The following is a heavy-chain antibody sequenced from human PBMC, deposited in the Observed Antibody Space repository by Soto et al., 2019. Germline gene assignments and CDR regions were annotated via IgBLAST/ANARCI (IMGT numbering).Heavy chain of an antibody. CDR1: GFRFNDYY. J-gene: IGHJ4*02. Sequence: LRLSCAAAGFRFNDYYMTWIRQAPGKGLEWVSYISSGSSTIYYAHSVKGRFTISRDNAKNSLYLQMNSLRAEDTAVYYCATSSGALAASFPYYFDYWGQGTLVTVSS. D-gene: IGHD6-25*01. CDR3: ATSSGALAASFPYYFDY. CDR2: ISSGSSTI. V-gene: IGHV3-11*01.